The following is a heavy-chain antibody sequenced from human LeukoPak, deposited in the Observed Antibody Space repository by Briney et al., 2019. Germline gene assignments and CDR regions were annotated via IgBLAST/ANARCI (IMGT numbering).Heavy chain of an antibody. CDR2: IHSDGRT. D-gene: IGHD5-12*01. V-gene: IGHV3-66*02. Sequence: GGSLRLSCAASGLTISSNFMSWVRQAPGKGLEGVSVIHSDGRTFYADTVKGRFTVSRDNSNDMLFLQMNSLRAEDTAVYYCARDVGGMATGYFDYWGQGTPVTVSS. CDR3: ARDVGGMATGYFDY. CDR1: GLTISSNF. J-gene: IGHJ4*02.